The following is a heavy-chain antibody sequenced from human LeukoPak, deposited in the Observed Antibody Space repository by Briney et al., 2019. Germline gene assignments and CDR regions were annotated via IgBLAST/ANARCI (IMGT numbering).Heavy chain of an antibody. Sequence: GGSLRLSCTASGFTFGDYAMSWVRQAPGKGLEWVGFIRSKAYGGTTEYAASVKGRFTTSRDDSKSIAYLQMNSLKTEDTAVCYCTRDGHVSELPYWGQGTLVTVSS. CDR1: GFTFGDYA. CDR3: TRDGHVSELPY. J-gene: IGHJ4*02. D-gene: IGHD1-7*01. V-gene: IGHV3-49*04. CDR2: IRSKAYGGTT.